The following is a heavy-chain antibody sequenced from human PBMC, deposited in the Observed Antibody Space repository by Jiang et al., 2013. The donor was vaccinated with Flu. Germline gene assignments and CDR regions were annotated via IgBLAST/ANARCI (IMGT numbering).Heavy chain of an antibody. CDR1: GFTFSDYY. D-gene: IGHD3-22*01. J-gene: IGHJ2*01. CDR3: ARSYDSRAYYHNMQSYWYFDL. V-gene: IGHV3-11*01. Sequence: VQLVESGGGLVEPGGSLRLSCAASGFTFSDYYTSWIRQAPGRGLEWVSYSTTNKVYYADSVKGRFTVSRDNAENSLYLQMNSLRAEDTAVYYCARSYDSRAYYHNMQSYWYFDLWGRGTLVSVSS. CDR2: STTNKV.